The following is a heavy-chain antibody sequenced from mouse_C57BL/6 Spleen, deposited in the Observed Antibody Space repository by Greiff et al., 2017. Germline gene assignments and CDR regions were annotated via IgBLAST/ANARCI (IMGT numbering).Heavy chain of an antibody. Sequence: QVQLQQSGAELVKPGASVTIPCKASGYAFSSYWMNWVKQRPGKGLEWIGQIYPGDGDTNYNGKFKGKATLTADKSSSTAYMQLSSLTSEDSAVYFCARAGLRLDYYAMDYWGQGTSVTVSS. J-gene: IGHJ4*01. V-gene: IGHV1-80*01. CDR2: IYPGDGDT. D-gene: IGHD2-4*01. CDR3: ARAGLRLDYYAMDY. CDR1: GYAFSSYW.